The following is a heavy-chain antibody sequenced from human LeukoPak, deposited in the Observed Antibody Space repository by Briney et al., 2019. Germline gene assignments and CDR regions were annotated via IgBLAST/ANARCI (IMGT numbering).Heavy chain of an antibody. CDR1: GYTFTGYY. J-gene: IGHJ4*02. CDR2: INPSGGST. V-gene: IGHV1-46*01. D-gene: IGHD2-2*01. Sequence: ASVKVSCKASGYTFTGYYMHWVRQAPGQGLEWMGIINPSGGSTSYAQKFQGRVTMTRDTSTSTVYMELSSLRSEDTAVYYCARELYCSSTSCYAPFDYWGQGTLVIVSS. CDR3: ARELYCSSTSCYAPFDY.